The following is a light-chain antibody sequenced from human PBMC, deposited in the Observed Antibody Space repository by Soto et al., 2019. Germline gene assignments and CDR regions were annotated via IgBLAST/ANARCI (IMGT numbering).Light chain of an antibody. CDR3: QQYGSSPKT. J-gene: IGKJ1*01. Sequence: EMGLPHPPGPLSLSPGERATLSSRPSQSVSSSYLAWYQQKPGQAPRLLIYGASSRATGIPDRFSGSGSGTDFTLTISRLEPEDFAVYYCQQYGSSPKTFGQGTKVDIK. CDR2: GAS. CDR1: QSVSSSY. V-gene: IGKV3-20*01.